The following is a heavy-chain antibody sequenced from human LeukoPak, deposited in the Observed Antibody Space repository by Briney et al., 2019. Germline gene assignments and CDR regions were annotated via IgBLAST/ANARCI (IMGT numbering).Heavy chain of an antibody. CDR1: GFTFSDYY. CDR2: ISSSGSTI. V-gene: IGHV3-11*01. CDR3: ARVTLRAYYFDY. J-gene: IGHJ4*02. Sequence: GRSLRLSCAASGFTFSDYYMSWIRQAPGKGLEWVSYISSSGSTIYYADSAKGRFTISRDNAKNSLYLQMNSLRAEDTAVYYCARVTLRAYYFDYWGQGTLVTVSS. D-gene: IGHD3-16*01.